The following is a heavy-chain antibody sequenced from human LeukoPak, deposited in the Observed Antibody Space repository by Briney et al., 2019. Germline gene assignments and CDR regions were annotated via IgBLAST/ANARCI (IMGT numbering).Heavy chain of an antibody. CDR1: GFTFSSYE. V-gene: IGHV3-21*01. CDR3: ARDRIAVAATETSFDY. D-gene: IGHD6-19*01. Sequence: PGGSLRLSCAASGFTFSSYEMNWVRQAPGKGLEWVSSISGSSSYIYYADSVKGRFTISRGNAKNSLYLEMNSLRAEDTAVYYCARDRIAVAATETSFDYWGQGTLVTVSS. J-gene: IGHJ4*02. CDR2: ISGSSSYI.